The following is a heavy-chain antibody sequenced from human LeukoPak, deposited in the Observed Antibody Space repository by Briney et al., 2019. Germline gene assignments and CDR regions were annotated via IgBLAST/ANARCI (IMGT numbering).Heavy chain of an antibody. Sequence: SETLSLTCTVSGGSISRNSFYWGWIRQPPGKGLEWIGSIYYSGSTYHNPSLKSRVTISVDTSKNQFSLKLSPVTAADTAVYYCARVTAAGFNWFDPWGQGALVTVSS. V-gene: IGHV4-39*01. CDR3: ARVTAAGFNWFDP. J-gene: IGHJ5*02. CDR2: IYYSGST. D-gene: IGHD6-13*01. CDR1: GGSISRNSFY.